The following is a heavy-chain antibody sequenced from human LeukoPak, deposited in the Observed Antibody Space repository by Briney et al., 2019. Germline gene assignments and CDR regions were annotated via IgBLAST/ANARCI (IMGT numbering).Heavy chain of an antibody. CDR1: GFTFSSYA. CDR2: ISYDGSNK. Sequence: GGSLRLSCAASGFTFSSYAMHWVRQAPGKGLEWVAVISYDGSNKYYADSVKGRFTISRDNSKNTLYLQMNSLRAEDTAVYYCARVAGFWSGYPDYWGQGTLVTVSS. D-gene: IGHD3-3*01. J-gene: IGHJ4*02. CDR3: ARVAGFWSGYPDY. V-gene: IGHV3-30-3*01.